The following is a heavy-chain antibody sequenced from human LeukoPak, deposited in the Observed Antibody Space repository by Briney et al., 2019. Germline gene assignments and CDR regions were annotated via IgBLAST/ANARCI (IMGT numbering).Heavy chain of an antibody. CDR2: IRPRGNIT. Sequence: GGSLRLSCAAYGFSFRNQGMTWVRQAPGKVLEWDSAIRPRGNITYYKASERGHFTISRDNFKNTVSLQLNSLRAEDTAMFYCAKDDDWGRFNHWGQGTLVTVSS. CDR1: GFSFRNQG. V-gene: IGHV3-23*01. D-gene: IGHD3-16*01. CDR3: AKDDDWGRFNH. J-gene: IGHJ1*01.